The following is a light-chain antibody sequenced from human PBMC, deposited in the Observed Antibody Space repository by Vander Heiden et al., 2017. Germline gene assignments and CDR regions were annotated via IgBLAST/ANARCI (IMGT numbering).Light chain of an antibody. Sequence: DIVMTQSPDSLAVSLGERATINCKSSQSVLYSSNNKNYLAWYQQKPGQPPKLLIYWASTRESGVPDRFSGSGSGTDFTLTISSLQAEDVAVYYCQQDDSTPQVFGGWTKVEIK. V-gene: IGKV4-1*01. CDR1: QSVLYSSNNKNY. CDR2: WAS. J-gene: IGKJ4*01. CDR3: QQDDSTPQV.